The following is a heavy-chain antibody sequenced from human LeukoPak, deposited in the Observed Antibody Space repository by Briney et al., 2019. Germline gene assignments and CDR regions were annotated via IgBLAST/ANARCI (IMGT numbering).Heavy chain of an antibody. CDR1: GFTFSSYG. V-gene: IGHV3-33*01. CDR3: ARGKGIYCGGDCSALDY. J-gene: IGHJ4*02. CDR2: IWYDGSNK. Sequence: GGSLRLSCAASGFTFSSYGMHWVRQAPGKGLEWVAVIWYDGSNKYYGDSVKGRFTISRDNSKNTLYLQMNSLRVDDTAVYYCARGKGIYCGGDCSALDYWGQGTLVTVSS. D-gene: IGHD2-21*02.